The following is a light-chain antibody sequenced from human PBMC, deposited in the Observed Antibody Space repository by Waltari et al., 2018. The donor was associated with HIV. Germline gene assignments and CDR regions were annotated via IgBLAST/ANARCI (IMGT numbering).Light chain of an antibody. CDR3: QQSYTTPHT. J-gene: IGKJ2*01. V-gene: IGKV1-39*01. Sequence: EIQMTQSPSSLSASVGDRVIITCRASQSISSFFNWYQQQPGKAPKLLIYAASSLQSGVPSRFSGSGSGTDFTLTISSLQPEDFATYYCQQSYTTPHTFGQGTKVEIK. CDR2: AAS. CDR1: QSISSF.